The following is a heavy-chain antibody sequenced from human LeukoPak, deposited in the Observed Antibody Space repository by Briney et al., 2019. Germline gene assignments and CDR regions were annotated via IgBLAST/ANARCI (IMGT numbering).Heavy chain of an antibody. CDR3: ARGWEYDILAGPQGADF. V-gene: IGHV3-33*01. CDR1: GFTFSHYG. Sequence: GRSLRLSCAASGFTFSHYGMHWLRQAPGKGLEWVAVIWYDGADKYYADSVKGRFTISRDDAKHTVYLQMNTLRAEDTAVYYCARGWEYDILAGPQGADFWGQGTLVTVSS. CDR2: IWYDGADK. J-gene: IGHJ4*02. D-gene: IGHD3-9*01.